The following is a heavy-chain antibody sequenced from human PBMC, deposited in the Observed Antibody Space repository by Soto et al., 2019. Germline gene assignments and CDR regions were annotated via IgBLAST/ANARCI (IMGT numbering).Heavy chain of an antibody. V-gene: IGHV4-34*09. CDR3: ARVGYDHHTFDY. Sequence: PAETLSLTCAVYGGSFNGYYWTWIRQPPGKGPEWIGDIDHSGSTYYNPSLKSRVTISVDTSKNQFSLKLSSVTAADTAVYYCARVGYDHHTFDYWGQGTLVTVSS. D-gene: IGHD5-12*01. CDR1: GGSFNGYY. J-gene: IGHJ4*02. CDR2: IDHSGST.